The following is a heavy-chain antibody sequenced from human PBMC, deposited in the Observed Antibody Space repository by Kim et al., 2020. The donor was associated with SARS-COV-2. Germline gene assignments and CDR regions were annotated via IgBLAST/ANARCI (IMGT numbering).Heavy chain of an antibody. V-gene: IGHV3-23*01. J-gene: IGHJ6*02. D-gene: IGHD2-2*01. Sequence: LSLTCAASGFTFSACAMGWVRQAPGKGLQWVSSIASSGPGTHYADSVKGRFTISRDNSRNTVYLQMHSLRAEDTAVYFCAKDIYGYAGMDVWGQGTSVTVSS. CDR3: AKDIYGYAGMDV. CDR2: IASSGPGT. CDR1: GFTFSACA.